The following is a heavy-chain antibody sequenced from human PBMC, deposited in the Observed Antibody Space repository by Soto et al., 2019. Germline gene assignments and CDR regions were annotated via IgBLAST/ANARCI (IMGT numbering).Heavy chain of an antibody. CDR2: IYRSGGT. J-gene: IGHJ4*02. D-gene: IGHD5-12*01. Sequence: SETLSLTCAVSGGSISSGGYSWSWIRQPPGKGLEWIGYIYRSGGTYYNPSLKSRVTISVDRSKNQFSLKLSSVTAADTAVYYCARTTRDGYNLANYFDYWGQGTLVTVSS. CDR1: GGSISSGGYS. V-gene: IGHV4-30-2*01. CDR3: ARTTRDGYNLANYFDY.